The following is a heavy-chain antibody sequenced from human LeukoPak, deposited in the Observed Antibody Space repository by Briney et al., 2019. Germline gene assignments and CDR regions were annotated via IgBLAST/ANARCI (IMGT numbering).Heavy chain of an antibody. Sequence: ASVKVSCKASGYTFTSYGISWVRQAPGQGLEWMGWISAYNGNTHYAQKLQGRVTMTTDTSTSTAYMELRSLRSDDTAVYYCARGLDKVDIVATISSNWFDPWGQGTLVTVSS. CDR3: ARGLDKVDIVATISSNWFDP. J-gene: IGHJ5*02. CDR1: GYTFTSYG. V-gene: IGHV1-18*01. CDR2: ISAYNGNT. D-gene: IGHD5-12*01.